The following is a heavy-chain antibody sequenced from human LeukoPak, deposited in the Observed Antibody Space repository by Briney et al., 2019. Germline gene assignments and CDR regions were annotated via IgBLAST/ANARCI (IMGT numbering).Heavy chain of an antibody. CDR1: GGSFSGYY. J-gene: IGHJ4*02. CDR3: ARLGVVGATPDY. CDR2: INHSGST. D-gene: IGHD1-26*01. V-gene: IGHV4-34*01. Sequence: SETLSLTCAVCGGSFSGYYWRWIRQPPGKGLEWIGEINHSGSTNYNPSLKSRVTISVDTSKNQFSLKLSSVTAADTAVYYCARLGVVGATPDYWGQGTLVTVSS.